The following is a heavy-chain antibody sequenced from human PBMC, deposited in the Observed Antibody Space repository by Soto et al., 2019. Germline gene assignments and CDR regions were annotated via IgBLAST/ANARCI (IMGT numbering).Heavy chain of an antibody. J-gene: IGHJ4*02. Sequence: HVQLQQWGAGLLKPSATLSLTCAVYGEPLSGYYWIWIRPPPGKGLEWIGEINHTGRTSYNPSLKTRVAMSIHTSKNQFSMRLNSMTDAYTDVYYCARRFDYWGQGTRVTVSS. CDR1: GEPLSGYY. V-gene: IGHV4-34*01. CDR3: ARRFDY. CDR2: INHTGRT.